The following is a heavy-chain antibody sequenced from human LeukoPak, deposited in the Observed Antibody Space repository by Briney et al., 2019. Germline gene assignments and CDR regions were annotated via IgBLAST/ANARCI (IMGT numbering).Heavy chain of an antibody. CDR2: IYHVGST. J-gene: IGHJ4*02. CDR1: GGSINYNSW. V-gene: IGHV4-4*02. D-gene: IGHD4-17*01. CDR3: ARVTAMTTYSLFDY. Sequence: SGTLSLTCAVSGGSINYNSWWSWVRQPPGKGLEWIGEIYHVGSTNYNPSLKSRVTISVDKSKNQFSLRLSSVTAADTAVYYCARVTAMTTYSLFDYWGQGILVTVSS.